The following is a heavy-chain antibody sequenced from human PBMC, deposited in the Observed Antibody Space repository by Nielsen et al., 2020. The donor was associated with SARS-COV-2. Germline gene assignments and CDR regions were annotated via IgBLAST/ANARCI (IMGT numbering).Heavy chain of an antibody. Sequence: ASVKVSCKASGYTFTSYGISWVRQAPGQGLEWMGWISAYSGNTNDAQRLQGRVSMTRDTSTSTAYMELRSLRSDDTAVYFCARDFGPLGATPFDVWGQGTLVSVSS. CDR3: ARDFGPLGATPFDV. CDR1: GYTFTSYG. D-gene: IGHD1-26*01. CDR2: ISAYSGNT. V-gene: IGHV1-18*04. J-gene: IGHJ4*02.